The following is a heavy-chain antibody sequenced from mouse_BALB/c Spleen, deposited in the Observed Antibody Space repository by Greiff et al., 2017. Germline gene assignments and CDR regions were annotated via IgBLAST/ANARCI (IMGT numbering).Heavy chain of an antibody. Sequence: QVQLKQSGAELVRPGVSVKISCKGSGYTFTDYAMHWVKQSHAKSLEWIGVISTYYGDASYNQKFKGKATMTVDKSSSTAYMELARLTSEDSAIYYCARSGGNYETWFAYWGQGTLVTVSA. CDR1: GYTFTDYA. CDR3: ARSGGNYETWFAY. V-gene: IGHV1S137*01. CDR2: ISTYYGDA. D-gene: IGHD1-1*02. J-gene: IGHJ3*01.